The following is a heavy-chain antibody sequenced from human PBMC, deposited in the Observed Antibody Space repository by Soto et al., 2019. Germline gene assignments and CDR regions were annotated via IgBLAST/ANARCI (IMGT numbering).Heavy chain of an antibody. J-gene: IGHJ4*02. CDR3: AKDHSFGSGSYYFEY. CDR1: GFTFSSYA. D-gene: IGHD3-10*01. Sequence: EVQLLESGGGLVQPGGSLRLSCAASGFTFSSYAMSWVRQAPGEGLEWVSAISASGGSTYNADSVKGRFTISRDNSNNTLYLLINSLRAEDTAVYYCAKDHSFGSGSYYFEYWGQGTLVTVSS. CDR2: ISASGGST. V-gene: IGHV3-23*01.